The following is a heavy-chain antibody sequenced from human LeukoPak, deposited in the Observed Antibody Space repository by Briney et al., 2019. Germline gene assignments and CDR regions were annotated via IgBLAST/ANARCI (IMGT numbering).Heavy chain of an antibody. Sequence: GGSLRLSCAVSGITLSNYGMSWVRQAPGKGLEWVAGISDRGSRTNYADSVKGRFTSSTDQPKNTLYLQMNSLRAEDTAVYFCAKRGVVIRVILVGFHKEAYYFDSWGQGALVTVSS. CDR2: ISDRGSRT. D-gene: IGHD3-22*01. J-gene: IGHJ4*02. CDR3: AKRGVVIRVILVGFHKEAYYFDS. V-gene: IGHV3-23*01. CDR1: GITLSNYG.